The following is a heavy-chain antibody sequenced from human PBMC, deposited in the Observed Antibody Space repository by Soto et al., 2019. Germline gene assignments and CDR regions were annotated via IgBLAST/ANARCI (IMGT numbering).Heavy chain of an antibody. V-gene: IGHV3-11*01. D-gene: IGHD1-1*01. Sequence: GGSLRLSCTASGFTFSDHYMSWIRQAPGKGLEWVSYISSSGSPLYYADSVKGRFTISRDNAKNSLYLQMSSLRAEDTALYYCARDPDTTNKIDHWGQGTQVTVSS. CDR2: ISSSGSPL. CDR1: GFTFSDHY. CDR3: ARDPDTTNKIDH. J-gene: IGHJ4*02.